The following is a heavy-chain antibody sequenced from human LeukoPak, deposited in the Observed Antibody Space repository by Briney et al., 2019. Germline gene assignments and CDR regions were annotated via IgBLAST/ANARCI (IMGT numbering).Heavy chain of an antibody. CDR1: GGSISSSSYY. Sequence: SETLSLTCTVSGGSISSSSYYWGWIRQPPGKGLEWIGSIYYSGSTYYNPSLKSRVTISVDTSKNQFSLKLSSVTAADTAVYYCARDYDYVWGSYRSIDYWGQGTLVTVSS. D-gene: IGHD3-16*02. CDR2: IYYSGST. CDR3: ARDYDYVWGSYRSIDY. J-gene: IGHJ4*02. V-gene: IGHV4-39*02.